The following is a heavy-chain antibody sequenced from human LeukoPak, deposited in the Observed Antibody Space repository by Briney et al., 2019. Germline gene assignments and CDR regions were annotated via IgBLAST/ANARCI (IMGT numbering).Heavy chain of an antibody. Sequence: ASVKVSCKASGYTFTSYGISWVRQAPGQGLEWMGWISAYSGNTNYAQKLQGRVTMTTDTSTSTAYMELRSLRSDDTAVYYCAGMTTVTSYYYYYMDVWGKGTTVTVSS. V-gene: IGHV1-18*01. CDR2: ISAYSGNT. D-gene: IGHD4-17*01. J-gene: IGHJ6*03. CDR3: AGMTTVTSYYYYYMDV. CDR1: GYTFTSYG.